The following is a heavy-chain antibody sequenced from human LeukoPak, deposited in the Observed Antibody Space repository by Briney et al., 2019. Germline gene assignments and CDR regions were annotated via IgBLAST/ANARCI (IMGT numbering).Heavy chain of an antibody. CDR2: IRTDGSEK. CDR3: ARIGYSTSWANFDY. D-gene: IGHD6-13*01. Sequence: SGTSLRLSCAASGFTFRNNGMHWVRQAPGKGLEWVASIRTDGSEKYHADPVQGRFSTSTDNSKPTPYLQMDSLRAEDTALYYCARIGYSTSWANFDYWGQGTLVTVSS. J-gene: IGHJ4*02. CDR1: GFTFRNNG. V-gene: IGHV3-33*01.